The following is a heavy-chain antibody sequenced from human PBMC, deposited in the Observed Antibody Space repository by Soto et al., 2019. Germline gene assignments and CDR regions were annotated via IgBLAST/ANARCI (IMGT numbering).Heavy chain of an antibody. CDR2: INPATGAA. J-gene: IGHJ3*02. V-gene: IGHV1-2*02. Sequence: QLHLVQSGAVVKKPGASVTVSCSASGYPVTAYYMHWVRQAPGRGLEWMGGINPATGAAKYTQTFQGRVTMHRDPSTSTLFMELSGLTSEDTAVFYCARGGGVGVAGSAAFDMWGQGILVTVSS. CDR3: ARGGGVGVAGSAAFDM. CDR1: GYPVTAYY. D-gene: IGHD3-3*01.